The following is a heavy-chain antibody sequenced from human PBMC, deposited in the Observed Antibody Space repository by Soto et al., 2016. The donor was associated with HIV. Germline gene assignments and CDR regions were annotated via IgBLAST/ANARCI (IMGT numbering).Heavy chain of an antibody. CDR1: GFTFSNAW. D-gene: IGHD1-26*01. J-gene: IGHJ5*02. CDR2: IKSKTDGGTT. V-gene: IGHV3-15*01. Sequence: EVQLVESGGGLVKPGGSLRLSCAASGFTFSNAWMSWVRQAPGKGLEWVGRIKSKTDGGTTDYAAPVKGRFTISRDDSKNTLYLQMNSLKTEDTAVYYCTTDRLSGVLLQYESWLFDPWGQGTLVTVSS. CDR3: TTDRLSGVLLQYESWLFDP.